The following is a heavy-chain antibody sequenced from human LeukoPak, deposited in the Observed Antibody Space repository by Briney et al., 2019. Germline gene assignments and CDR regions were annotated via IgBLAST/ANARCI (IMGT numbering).Heavy chain of an antibody. V-gene: IGHV4-59*08. J-gene: IGHJ4*02. CDR2: IYYSGST. Sequence: SETLSLTCTVSGGSISSYYWSWIWQPPGKGLEWIGYIYYSGSTNYNPSLKSRVTISVDTSKNQFSLKLSSVTAADTAVYYCAGGYYDSWSGYYRDYWGQGTLVTVSS. D-gene: IGHD3-3*01. CDR3: AGGYYDSWSGYYRDY. CDR1: GGSISSYY.